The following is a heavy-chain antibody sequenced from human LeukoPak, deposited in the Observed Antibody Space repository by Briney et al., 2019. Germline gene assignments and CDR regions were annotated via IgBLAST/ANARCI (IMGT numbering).Heavy chain of an antibody. CDR3: ATYYYASGSSD. Sequence: LSLTCTVSGGSISSDYWSWIRQAPGKGLEWVSYISTHSTYTHYADSVRGRFTISRDNAKNSLYLQMNSLRAEDTAVYYCATYYYASGSSDWGQGTLVTVSS. D-gene: IGHD3-10*01. V-gene: IGHV3-11*03. CDR2: ISTHSTYT. J-gene: IGHJ4*02. CDR1: GGSISSDY.